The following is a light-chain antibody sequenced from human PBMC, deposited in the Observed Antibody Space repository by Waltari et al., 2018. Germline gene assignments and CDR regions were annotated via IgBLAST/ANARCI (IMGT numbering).Light chain of an antibody. Sequence: DIQMTQSPSSLSASVGDRVTITCRASQTIPRYLNWYQQKPGKAPKLLIYGISKLNSGVPSRFSGSGSGTDFTLTISSLQPEDFATYYCQQSTSIPLTFGGGTKVDIK. V-gene: IGKV1-39*01. J-gene: IGKJ4*01. CDR2: GIS. CDR3: QQSTSIPLT. CDR1: QTIPRY.